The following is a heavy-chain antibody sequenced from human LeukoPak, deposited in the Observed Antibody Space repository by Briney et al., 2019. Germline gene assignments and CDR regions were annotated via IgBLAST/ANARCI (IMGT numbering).Heavy chain of an antibody. J-gene: IGHJ4*02. CDR3: ARAPLRRMNTGFDY. CDR2: IIPIFGTA. V-gene: IGHV1-69*13. Sequence: SVTVSCTASGNSISNYAVSWVRQAPGQGLEWMGGIIPIFGTANYAQKFQGRVTITADESTSTAYMELSSLRSEDTAVYYCARAPLRRMNTGFDYWGQGTLVTVSS. D-gene: IGHD4-17*01. CDR1: GNSISNYA.